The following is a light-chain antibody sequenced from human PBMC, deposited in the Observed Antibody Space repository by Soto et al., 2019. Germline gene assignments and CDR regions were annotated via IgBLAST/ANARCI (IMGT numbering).Light chain of an antibody. CDR2: HAS. CDR1: QGVGRS. V-gene: IGKV1D-16*01. Sequence: EIQMTQSPSSLSASVGDRVTITCRASQGVGRSLGWYQQKPEKAPKSLIFHASNLQSAVPSRFSGSGSGTDFTLTISNLQPEDFATYYCQQFNTYPLTFGGGTKVEVK. CDR3: QQFNTYPLT. J-gene: IGKJ4*01.